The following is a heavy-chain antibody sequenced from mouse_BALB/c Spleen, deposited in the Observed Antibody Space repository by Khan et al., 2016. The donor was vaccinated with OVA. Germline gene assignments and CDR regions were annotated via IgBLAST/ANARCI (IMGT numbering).Heavy chain of an antibody. V-gene: IGHV3-2*02. J-gene: IGHJ4*01. CDR2: ISSTGST. Sequence: EVQLQESGPGLVKPSQSLSLTCTVTGYSITSDYAWNWIRQFPGNKLEWMGYISSTGSTCYNPSLKSRISFTRDTSKNQFFLLLKSVTTEDTATYYCARSLYYSYGYALDCWGRGTSVTVSS. CDR1: GYSITSDYA. D-gene: IGHD2-14*01. CDR3: ARSLYYSYGYALDC.